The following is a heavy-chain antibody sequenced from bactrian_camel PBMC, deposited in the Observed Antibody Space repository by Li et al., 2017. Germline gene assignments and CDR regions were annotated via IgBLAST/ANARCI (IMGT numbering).Heavy chain of an antibody. D-gene: IGHD2*01. CDR1: GFMFRSYR. J-gene: IGHJ4*01. CDR3: AKASYGGSSYNY. Sequence: HVQLVESGGGLVQPGGSLRISCVASGFMFRSYRMSWVRQAPGKGLEWVSYINSGSDTTHYADSVRGRFTISRDNAKSTLYLQLNSLKTGDMAMYYCAKASYGGSSYNYWGQGTQVTVS. CDR2: INSGSDTT. V-gene: IGHV3S37*01.